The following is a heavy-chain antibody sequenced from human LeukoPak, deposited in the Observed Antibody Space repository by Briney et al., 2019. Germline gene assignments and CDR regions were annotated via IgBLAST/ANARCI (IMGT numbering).Heavy chain of an antibody. Sequence: GGSLRLSCAASGFTFSSYGMHWVRQAPGKGLEWVAVISYDGSNKYYADSVKGRFTISRDNSKDTLYLQMNSLRAVDTAVYYCAKEGAYSSSWYGLGAFDIWGQGTMVTVSS. CDR2: ISYDGSNK. D-gene: IGHD6-13*01. CDR1: GFTFSSYG. V-gene: IGHV3-30*18. CDR3: AKEGAYSSSWYGLGAFDI. J-gene: IGHJ3*02.